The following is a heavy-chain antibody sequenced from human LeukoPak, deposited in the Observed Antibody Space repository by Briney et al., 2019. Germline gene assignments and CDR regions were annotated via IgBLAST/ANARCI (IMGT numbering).Heavy chain of an antibody. D-gene: IGHD6-25*01. Sequence: PGGSLRLSCAASGFTFSSYGMHWVRQAPGKGLEWVAFIRYDGSNKYYADSVKGRFTISRDNSKNTLYLQMNSPRAEDTAVYYCARRDQQRSKDFQHWGQGTLVTVSS. CDR3: ARRDQQRSKDFQH. J-gene: IGHJ1*01. CDR1: GFTFSSYG. V-gene: IGHV3-30*02. CDR2: IRYDGSNK.